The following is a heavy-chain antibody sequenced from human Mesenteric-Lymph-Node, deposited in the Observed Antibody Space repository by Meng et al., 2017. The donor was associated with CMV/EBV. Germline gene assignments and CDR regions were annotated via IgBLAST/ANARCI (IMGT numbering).Heavy chain of an antibody. D-gene: IGHD2-2*01. J-gene: IGHJ6*02. CDR2: ISSSSSYI. CDR1: GFTFSIYA. CDR3: ARDHGVPAPFLSAYYYYGMDV. V-gene: IGHV3-21*01. Sequence: GESLKISCAVSGFTFSIYAMSWVRQAPGKGLEWVSSISSSSSYIYYADSVKGRFTISRDNAKNSLYLQMNSLRAEDTAVYYCARDHGVPAPFLSAYYYYGMDVWGQGTTVTVSS.